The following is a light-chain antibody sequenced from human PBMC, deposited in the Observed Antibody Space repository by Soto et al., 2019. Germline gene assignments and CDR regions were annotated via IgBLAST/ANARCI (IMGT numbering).Light chain of an antibody. CDR1: SSDVGGYNY. CDR3: SSYAGGNNFKV. CDR2: EVS. J-gene: IGLJ1*01. V-gene: IGLV2-8*01. Sequence: QSALTQPPSASGSPGQSVTISCTGTSSDVGGYNYVSWYQQHPGKAPKLMIYEVSKRPSGVPDRFSGSKSGNTASLTVSGLQAEDEAEYYCSSYAGGNNFKVFGPGTKLTVL.